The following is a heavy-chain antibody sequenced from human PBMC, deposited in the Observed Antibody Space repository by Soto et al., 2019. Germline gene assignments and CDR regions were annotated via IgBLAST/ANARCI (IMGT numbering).Heavy chain of an antibody. CDR3: ARGQEAAGLFDY. D-gene: IGHD6-13*01. J-gene: IGHJ4*02. Sequence: ASVKVSFQASGGPFSSYAISCVRQAPGQGLEWMGGIIPIFGTANYAQKFQGRVTITADESTSTAYMELSSLRSEDTAVYYCARGQEAAGLFDYWGQGTMVTVSS. CDR1: GGPFSSYA. V-gene: IGHV1-69*13. CDR2: IIPIFGTA.